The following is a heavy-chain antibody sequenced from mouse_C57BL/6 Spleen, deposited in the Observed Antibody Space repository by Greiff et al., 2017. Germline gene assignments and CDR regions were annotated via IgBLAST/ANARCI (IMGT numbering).Heavy chain of an antibody. CDR2: IYPGDGDT. D-gene: IGHD1-1*01. J-gene: IGHJ4*01. CDR1: GYAFSSSW. V-gene: IGHV1-82*01. Sequence: QVQLKESGPELVKPGASVKISCKASGYAFSSSWMNWVKQRPGKGLEWIGRIYPGDGDTNYNGKFKGKATLTADKSSSTAYMQLSSLTSEDSAVYFCARTRDYYSSSPYYYAMDYWGQGTSVTVSS. CDR3: ARTRDYYSSSPYYYAMDY.